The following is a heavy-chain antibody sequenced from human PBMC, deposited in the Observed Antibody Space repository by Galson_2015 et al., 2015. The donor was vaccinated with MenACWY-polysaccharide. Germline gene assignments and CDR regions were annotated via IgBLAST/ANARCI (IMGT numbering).Heavy chain of an antibody. D-gene: IGHD6-19*01. CDR2: IEQDGSEE. V-gene: IGHV3-7*01. J-gene: IGHJ4*02. CDR3: ASSASGWYGD. CDR1: GFTFSSYW. Sequence: SLRLSCAASGFTFSSYWMIWVRQAPGTGLEWVATIEQDGSEEYYVDSVKGRFTISRDNAKNSLYLQMNSLRVEDTAVYYCASSASGWYGDWGQGTLVTVPS.